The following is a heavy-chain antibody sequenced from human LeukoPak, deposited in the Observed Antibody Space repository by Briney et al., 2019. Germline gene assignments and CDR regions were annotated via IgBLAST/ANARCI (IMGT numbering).Heavy chain of an antibody. CDR1: GFTFSTYT. V-gene: IGHV3-21*01. CDR3: AKGSDFDY. Sequence: GGSLRLSCAASGFTFSTYTMNWVRQAPGKGLEWVSSITGSSSYIYYADSMKGRFTISRDNAQNSLYLQMNSLRADDTAVYYCAKGSDFDYWGQEPWSPSPQ. D-gene: IGHD1-26*01. J-gene: IGHJ4*01. CDR2: ITGSSSYI.